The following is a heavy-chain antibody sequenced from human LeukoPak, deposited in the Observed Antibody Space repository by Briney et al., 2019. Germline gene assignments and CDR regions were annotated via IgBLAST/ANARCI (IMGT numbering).Heavy chain of an antibody. Sequence: GGSLRLSCAVSGFTFSSYSMNWVRQAPGKGLEWVSSISSSSSNIYYADSVQGRFTISRGNAKNSLYLEMNSLRAEYTAFYYCARGDVAAAGADAFDIWGQGTMVTVSS. V-gene: IGHV3-21*01. CDR3: ARGDVAAAGADAFDI. CDR1: GFTFSSYS. D-gene: IGHD6-13*01. J-gene: IGHJ3*02. CDR2: ISSSSSNI.